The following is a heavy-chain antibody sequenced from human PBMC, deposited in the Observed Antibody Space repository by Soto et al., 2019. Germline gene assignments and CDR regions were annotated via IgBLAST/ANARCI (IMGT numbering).Heavy chain of an antibody. CDR3: ARDVSVMTSVFGF. D-gene: IGHD3-10*01. V-gene: IGHV1-69*01. CDR2: ITPMIGTT. CDR1: VGTFYTYA. Sequence: QVHLVQSGAEVKRPGSSVRVSCRASVGTFYTYAFTWVRQAPGQGLEWMGGITPMIGTTTYAKKFHGRVTFSADESASTAYMELSNLRSDDTAVYYCARDVSVMTSVFGFWGQGTLITVSS. J-gene: IGHJ1*01.